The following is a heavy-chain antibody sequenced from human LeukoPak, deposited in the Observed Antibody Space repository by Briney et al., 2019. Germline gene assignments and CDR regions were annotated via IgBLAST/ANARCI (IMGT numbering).Heavy chain of an antibody. D-gene: IGHD6-19*01. Sequence: GGSLRLSCAASGFTFSTYAVNWVRQAPGKGLEWVSAISGSGGSTYYADSVKGRFTISRDNSKNTLYLQMNSLRAEDTAVYYCAKLPPSGTHDYWGQGTLVTVSS. CDR1: GFTFSTYA. CDR3: AKLPPSGTHDY. V-gene: IGHV3-23*01. CDR2: ISGSGGST. J-gene: IGHJ4*02.